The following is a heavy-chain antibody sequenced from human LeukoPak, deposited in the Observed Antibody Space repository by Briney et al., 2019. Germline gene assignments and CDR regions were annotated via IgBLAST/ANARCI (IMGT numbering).Heavy chain of an antibody. CDR1: GYTFTSYG. D-gene: IGHD2/OR15-2a*01. CDR3: ARNKILTGGVDP. J-gene: IGHJ5*02. Sequence: GASVKVSGKASGYTFTSYGISWVRQAPGQGLEWMGWISAYNGNTNYAQKLQGRVTMTTDTSTSTVYMELRSVRSDDTAVYYCARNKILTGGVDPWGQGTLVTVSS. V-gene: IGHV1-18*01. CDR2: ISAYNGNT.